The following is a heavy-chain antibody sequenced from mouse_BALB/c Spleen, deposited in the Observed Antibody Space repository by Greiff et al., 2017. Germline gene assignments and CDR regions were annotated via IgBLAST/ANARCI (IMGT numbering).Heavy chain of an antibody. CDR3: ARQGPDYPTMDD. CDR1: GFTFSSYA. J-gene: IGHJ4*01. Sequence: EVHLVESGGGLVKPGGSLKLSCAASGFTFSSYAMSWVRQTPEKRLEWVATISSGGSYTYYPDSVKGRFTISRDNAKNTLYLQMSSLRSEDTAMYYCARQGPDYPTMDDWGQGTSVTVSS. CDR2: ISSGGSYT. V-gene: IGHV5-9-3*01. D-gene: IGHD2-4*01.